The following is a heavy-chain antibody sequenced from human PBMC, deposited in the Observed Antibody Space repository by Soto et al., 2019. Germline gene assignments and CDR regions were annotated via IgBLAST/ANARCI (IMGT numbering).Heavy chain of an antibody. CDR2: ISAYNGNT. J-gene: IGHJ4*02. CDR1: GYTFTSYG. Sequence: QVQLVQSGAEVKKPGASVKVSCKASGYTFTSYGISWVRQAPGQGLEWMGWISAYNGNTNYAQKLQRRVTMTTDTSTRTAYMELRSLRSDDTAVYYCASDPLPDWADTRGDYWGQGTLVTFSS. CDR3: ASDPLPDWADTRGDY. V-gene: IGHV1-18*01. D-gene: IGHD3-9*01.